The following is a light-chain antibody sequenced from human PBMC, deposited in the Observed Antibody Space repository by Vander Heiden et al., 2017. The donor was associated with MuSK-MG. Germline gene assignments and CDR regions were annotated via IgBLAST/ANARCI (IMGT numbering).Light chain of an antibody. CDR2: GAS. Sequence: ETVLTQSPGTLSLSPGERATLPCRASQSVSSSYLACYQQKPGQAPRLLIYGASSRATGIPDRFSGSGSGTDFTLTISRLEPEDFAVYYCQQYGSPWTFGQGTKVEIK. CDR1: QSVSSSY. J-gene: IGKJ1*01. V-gene: IGKV3-20*01. CDR3: QQYGSPWT.